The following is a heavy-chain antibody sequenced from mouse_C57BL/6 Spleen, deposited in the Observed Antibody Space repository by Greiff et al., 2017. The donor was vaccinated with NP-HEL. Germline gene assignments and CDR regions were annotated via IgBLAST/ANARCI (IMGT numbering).Heavy chain of an antibody. CDR1: GYTFTEYT. D-gene: IGHD1-1*01. Sequence: QVQLQQSGAELVKPGASVKLSCKASGYTFTEYTIHWVKQRSGQGLEWIGWFYPGSGSIKYNEKFKDKATLTADKSSSTVYMELSRLTSEDSAVYFCARHEGGHYYGSSSWYFDVWGTGTTVTVSS. J-gene: IGHJ1*03. CDR3: ARHEGGHYYGSSSWYFDV. CDR2: FYPGSGSI. V-gene: IGHV1-62-2*01.